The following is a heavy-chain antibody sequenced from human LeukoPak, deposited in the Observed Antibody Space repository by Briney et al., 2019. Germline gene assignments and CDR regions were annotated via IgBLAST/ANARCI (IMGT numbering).Heavy chain of an antibody. Sequence: PSETLSLTCTVSGGSISSSSYYWGWIRQPPGKGLEWIGSIYYSGGTYYNPSLKSRVTISVDTSKNQFSLKLSSVTAADTAVYYCARRSIAARGTGVQRSYYYHYMDVWGKGTTVTVSS. CDR2: IYYSGGT. CDR1: GGSISSSSYY. CDR3: ARRSIAARGTGVQRSYYYHYMDV. J-gene: IGHJ6*03. D-gene: IGHD6-6*01. V-gene: IGHV4-39*01.